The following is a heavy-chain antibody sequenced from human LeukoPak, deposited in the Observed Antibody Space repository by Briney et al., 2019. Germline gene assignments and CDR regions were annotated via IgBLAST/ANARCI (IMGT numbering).Heavy chain of an antibody. CDR1: GYTLTSYE. CDR2: MNPNSGNT. V-gene: IGHV1-8*01. CDR3: ARGVLRGDIWPI. D-gene: IGHD3-3*01. Sequence: ASVKVSCKASGYTLTSYEINWVRQATGQGLEWMGWMNPNSGNTDYAQKFQGRVTMTRDTSLNTAYLELSSLRSEDTAVYYCARGVLRGDIWPIWGQGTMVTVSS. J-gene: IGHJ3*02.